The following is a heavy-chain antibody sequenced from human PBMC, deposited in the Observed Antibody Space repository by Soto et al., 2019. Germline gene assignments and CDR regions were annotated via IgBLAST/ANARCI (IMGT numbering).Heavy chain of an antibody. CDR3: ARGMYGSGSYYIGDAFDM. CDR2: IYRGGDT. Sequence: PGGSLRLSCAVSGFTLSYNYMNSVRQAPGKGLEWVSVIYRGGDTFYADSVKGRFTISRDNSKDTLYLQMNSLRAEDMAVYYCARGMYGSGSYYIGDAFDMWGQGTMVTVSS. CDR1: GFTLSYNY. J-gene: IGHJ3*02. D-gene: IGHD3-10*01. V-gene: IGHV3-53*01.